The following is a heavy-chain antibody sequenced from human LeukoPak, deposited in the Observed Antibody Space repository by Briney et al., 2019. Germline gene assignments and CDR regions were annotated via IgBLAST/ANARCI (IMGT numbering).Heavy chain of an antibody. CDR1: VYIFSVYY. D-gene: IGHD2/OR15-2a*01. CDR2: INLNSGAT. V-gene: IGHV1-2*02. CDR3: ARGIDSYSTPLDC. J-gene: IGHJ4*02. Sequence: PSVKLSRKASVYIFSVYYMHWVRHAPGPGREWMGWINLNSGATYYAQKFQGRVAMTRDRTISTVYMELSSLGSDDTAVYYCARGIDSYSTPLDCWGQGTLVTVSS.